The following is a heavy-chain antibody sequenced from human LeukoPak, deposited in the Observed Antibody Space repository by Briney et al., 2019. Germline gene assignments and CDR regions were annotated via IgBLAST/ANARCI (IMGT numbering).Heavy chain of an antibody. Sequence: SETLSLTCTVSGGSISSYYWSWIRQPPGKGLEWIGYIYYSGSTNYNPSLKSRVTISVDTSKNQFSLKLSSVAAADTAVYYCARVRYSSGWYLDYWGQGTLVTVSS. V-gene: IGHV4-59*01. CDR1: GGSISSYY. J-gene: IGHJ4*02. D-gene: IGHD6-19*01. CDR2: IYYSGST. CDR3: ARVRYSSGWYLDY.